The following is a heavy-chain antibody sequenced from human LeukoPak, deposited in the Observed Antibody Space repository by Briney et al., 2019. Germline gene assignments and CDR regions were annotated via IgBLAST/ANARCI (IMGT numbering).Heavy chain of an antibody. CDR2: IYYSGST. J-gene: IGHJ4*02. V-gene: IGHV4-59*01. D-gene: IGHD5-18*01. Sequence: SETLSLTCTVSGGSISSYYWSWIRQPPGKGLEWIGYIYYSGSTNYNPSLKSRLTISVDTSKNQFSLKLSSVTAADTAVYYCARAGYSYGYGYWGQGTLVTVSS. CDR1: GGSISSYY. CDR3: ARAGYSYGYGY.